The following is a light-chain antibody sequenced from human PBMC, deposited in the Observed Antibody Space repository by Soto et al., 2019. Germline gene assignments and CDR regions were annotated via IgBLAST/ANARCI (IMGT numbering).Light chain of an antibody. CDR1: SSDVGGYKY. V-gene: IGLV2-14*01. Sequence: QSAVTQPGSVSGSPGQSITISCTGTSSDVGGYKYVSWYQQYPGKVPKLMIYEVSNRPSGVSNRFSGSQSGNTASLTISGLQAEDEAEYYCTSYTTSRTFVFGTGTKVTVL. CDR3: TSYTTSRTFV. J-gene: IGLJ1*01. CDR2: EVS.